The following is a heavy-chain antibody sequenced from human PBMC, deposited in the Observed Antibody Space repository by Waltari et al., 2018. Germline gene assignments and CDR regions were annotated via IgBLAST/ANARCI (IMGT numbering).Heavy chain of an antibody. CDR3: ARVSGQWLASGDY. Sequence: QVQLQESGPGLGKPSQTLSLTCTVSGGSISSGDYYWSWTRQPPGKGLEWIWYIYYSGSTYYNPSLKSRVTISVDTSKNQFSLKLSSVTAADTAVYYCARVSGQWLASGDYWGQGTLVTVSS. V-gene: IGHV4-30-4*08. D-gene: IGHD6-19*01. CDR1: GGSISSGDYY. CDR2: IYYSGST. J-gene: IGHJ4*02.